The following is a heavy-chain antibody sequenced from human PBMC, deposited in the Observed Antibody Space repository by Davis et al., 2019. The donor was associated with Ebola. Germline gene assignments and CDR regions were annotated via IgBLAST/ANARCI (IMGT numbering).Heavy chain of an antibody. CDR2: IYYTGST. V-gene: IGHV4-61*01. CDR1: GGSVSSGSHY. D-gene: IGHD5-24*01. CDR3: ARDRVEERWLQFRYFDT. J-gene: IGHJ4*02. Sequence: PSETLSLTCTVSGGSVSSGSHYWSWLRQPPGKGLEWIGYIYYTGSTNYNPSLKSRVTISVDTSKNQFSLKLSSVTAADTAVYYCARDRVEERWLQFRYFDTWGPGTLVTVSS.